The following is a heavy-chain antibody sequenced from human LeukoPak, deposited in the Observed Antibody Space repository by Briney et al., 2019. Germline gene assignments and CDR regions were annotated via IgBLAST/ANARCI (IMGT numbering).Heavy chain of an antibody. Sequence: GGSLRLSCAASGFTFSDFWMSWVRQAPGKGLEWVANIKQNGIEKYSVDGRFTISRNNVNSLLYLRINSLRADDTAMYYCARDRDGKDLWGQGTLVTVSS. CDR1: GFTFSDFW. CDR3: ARDRDGKDL. D-gene: IGHD1-1*01. J-gene: IGHJ5*02. CDR2: IKQNGIEK. V-gene: IGHV3-7*03.